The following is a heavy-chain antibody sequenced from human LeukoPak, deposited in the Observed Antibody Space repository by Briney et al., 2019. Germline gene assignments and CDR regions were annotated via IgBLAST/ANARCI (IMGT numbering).Heavy chain of an antibody. CDR3: ARSHYYDSRGYYSYYFDY. CDR2: IYPGDSDT. CDR1: GYRFTSYW. V-gene: IGHV5-51*01. D-gene: IGHD3-22*01. Sequence: GESLQISCKGSGYRFTSYWIGWGRQMPGKGLEGMGIIYPGDSDTRYSPSFQGQVTISADKSISTAYLQWSSLKASDTAMYYCARSHYYDSRGYYSYYFDYWGQETLVTVSS. J-gene: IGHJ4*02.